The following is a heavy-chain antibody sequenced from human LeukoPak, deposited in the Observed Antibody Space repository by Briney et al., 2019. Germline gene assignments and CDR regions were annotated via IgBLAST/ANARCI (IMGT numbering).Heavy chain of an antibody. Sequence: SQTLSLTCTVSGGSISSGSYYWSWIRQPAGKGLEWIGRLYTSGSTNYTPSLKSRVTISVDTSKNQSSLKLSSVTAADTAVYYCARVANFWSGYYTFDYWGQGTLVTVSS. D-gene: IGHD3-3*01. J-gene: IGHJ4*02. CDR2: LYTSGST. CDR1: GGSISSGSYY. CDR3: ARVANFWSGYYTFDY. V-gene: IGHV4-61*02.